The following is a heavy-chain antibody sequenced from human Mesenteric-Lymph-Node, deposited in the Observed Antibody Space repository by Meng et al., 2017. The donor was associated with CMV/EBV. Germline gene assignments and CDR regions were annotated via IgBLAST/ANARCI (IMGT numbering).Heavy chain of an antibody. V-gene: IGHV3-30*02. CDR2: IRYDGSNK. CDR1: GFTFSSYG. Sequence: LTCDASGFTFSSYGMHWVRQAPGKGLEWVAFIRYDGSNKYNADSVKGRFTISRDNSKNTRYLQMNSLRAEDTAVYYCARGLGDYWGQGTLVTVSS. CDR3: ARGLGDY. J-gene: IGHJ4*02.